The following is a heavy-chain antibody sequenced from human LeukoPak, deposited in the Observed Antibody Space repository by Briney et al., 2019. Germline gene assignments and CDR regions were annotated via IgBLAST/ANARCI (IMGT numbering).Heavy chain of an antibody. J-gene: IGHJ6*02. CDR2: INPVGGGT. D-gene: IGHD5-12*01. Sequence: ASVNVSCTASGYTFTDHYMHWVRQAPGQGLEWMGIINPVGGGTTYAQHFQGRVTMTRDTSTSTVYMELRSLRSEDTAVYYCARDRGVATTPYYYYGMDVWGQGTTVTVSS. V-gene: IGHV1-46*01. CDR3: ARDRGVATTPYYYYGMDV. CDR1: GYTFTDHY.